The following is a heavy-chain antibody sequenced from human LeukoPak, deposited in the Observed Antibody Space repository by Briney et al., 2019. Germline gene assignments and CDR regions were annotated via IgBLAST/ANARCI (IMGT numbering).Heavy chain of an antibody. J-gene: IGHJ6*03. CDR2: IIPIFGTA. CDR1: GGTFSSYA. Sequence: SVKVSCKASGGTFSSYAISWVRQAPGQGLERMGGIIPIFGTANYAQKFQGRVTITTDESTSTAYMELSSLRSEDTAVYYCARVPEIKYYDILTGYPLYYYYMDVWGKGTTVTVSS. CDR3: ARVPEIKYYDILTGYPLYYYYMDV. V-gene: IGHV1-69*05. D-gene: IGHD3-9*01.